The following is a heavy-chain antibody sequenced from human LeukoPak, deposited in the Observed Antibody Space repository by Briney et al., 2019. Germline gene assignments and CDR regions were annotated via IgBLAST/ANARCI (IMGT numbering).Heavy chain of an antibody. D-gene: IGHD3-16*01. J-gene: IGHJ4*02. CDR3: ARGPRGGLAFDY. Sequence: GGSLRLSCAASGFTFSSYEMNWVRQAPGKGLEWVSYISSSGSTIYYADSVKGRFTISRDNAKNSLYLQMNSLRAEDTAVYYCARGPRGGLAFDYWGQGTLVTVSS. CDR2: ISSSGSTI. CDR1: GFTFSSYE. V-gene: IGHV3-48*03.